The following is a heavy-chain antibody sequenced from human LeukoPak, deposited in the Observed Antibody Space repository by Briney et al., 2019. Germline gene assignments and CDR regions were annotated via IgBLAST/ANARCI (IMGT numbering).Heavy chain of an antibody. D-gene: IGHD3-10*01. Sequence: GGSLRLSCAASGFTFSSYWMSWVRQAPGKGLEWVANIKQDGSEKYYVDSVKGRFTISRDNAKNSLYLQMNSLRAEDTAVYYCARDVYTMVRGVIIPDAFDIWGQGTMVTVSS. J-gene: IGHJ3*02. CDR1: GFTFSSYW. V-gene: IGHV3-7*01. CDR2: IKQDGSEK. CDR3: ARDVYTMVRGVIIPDAFDI.